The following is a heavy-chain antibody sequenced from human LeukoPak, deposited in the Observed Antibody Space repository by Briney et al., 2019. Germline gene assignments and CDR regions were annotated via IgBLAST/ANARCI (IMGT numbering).Heavy chain of an antibody. Sequence: PGRSLRLSCAASGFTFSSYGMHWVRQAPGKGLEWVAVISYDGSNKYYADSVKGRFTISRDNSKNTLYLQMNSLRAEDTAVYYCAKGDSSGYYCDAFDIWGQGTMVTVSS. CDR3: AKGDSSGYYCDAFDI. V-gene: IGHV3-30*18. CDR2: ISYDGSNK. D-gene: IGHD3-22*01. J-gene: IGHJ3*02. CDR1: GFTFSSYG.